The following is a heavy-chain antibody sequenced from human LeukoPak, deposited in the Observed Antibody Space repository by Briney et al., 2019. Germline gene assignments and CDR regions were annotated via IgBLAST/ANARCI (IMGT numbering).Heavy chain of an antibody. V-gene: IGHV3-53*01. D-gene: IGHD5-18*01. CDR2: IYSGGST. J-gene: IGHJ6*03. CDR3: AREGRAMDNYYYYYYMDV. CDR1: GFTVSSNY. Sequence: PGGSLRLSCAASGFTVSSNYMSWVRQAPGKGLEWVSVIYSGGSTYYADSVKGRFTISRDNSKNTLYLQMNSLRAEDTAVYYCAREGRAMDNYYYYYYMDVWGKGTTVTVSS.